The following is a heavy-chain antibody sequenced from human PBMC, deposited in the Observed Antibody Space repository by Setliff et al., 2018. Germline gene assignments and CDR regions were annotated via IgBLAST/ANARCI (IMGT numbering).Heavy chain of an antibody. Sequence: ASVKVSCKASGYIFRAYYIHWVRQAPGQGLEWMGWINPNSGGREYAEAFRGRVTMTGDTSIRTASMELSGLTSDDTAVYYCAGPFDVGPYPRPIDGLDLWGQGTMVTVSS. V-gene: IGHV1-2*02. CDR3: AGPFDVGPYPRPIDGLDL. J-gene: IGHJ3*01. CDR2: INPNSGGR. CDR1: GYIFRAYY. D-gene: IGHD3-9*01.